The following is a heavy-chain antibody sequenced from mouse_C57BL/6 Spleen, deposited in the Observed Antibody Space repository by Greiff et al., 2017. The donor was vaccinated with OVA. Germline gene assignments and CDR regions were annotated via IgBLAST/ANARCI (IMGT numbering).Heavy chain of an antibody. CDR3: TRGGYYCSSSFAY. V-gene: IGHV1-15*01. CDR1: GYTFTDYE. J-gene: IGHJ3*01. CDR2: IDPETGGT. D-gene: IGHD1-1*01. Sequence: QVQLQQSGAELVRPGASVTLSCKASGYTFTDYEMHWVKQTPVHGLEWIGAIDPETGGTAYNQKFKGKAILTADKSSSTAYMELRSLTSEDSAVYYCTRGGYYCSSSFAYWGQGTLVTVSA.